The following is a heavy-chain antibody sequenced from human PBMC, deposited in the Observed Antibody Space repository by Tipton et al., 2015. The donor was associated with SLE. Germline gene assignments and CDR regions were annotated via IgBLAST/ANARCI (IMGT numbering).Heavy chain of an antibody. D-gene: IGHD7-27*01. Sequence: TLSLTCTVSGGSISNYSWSWIRQPPGKGLEWIGSIYHSGKTYSNPSLKSRVTISVDTSKNKFSLKMSSVTAADTAVYYCARDTLGGLDYWGQGTLVTVSS. V-gene: IGHV4-4*08. CDR3: ARDTLGGLDY. CDR2: IYHSGKT. J-gene: IGHJ4*02. CDR1: GGSISNYS.